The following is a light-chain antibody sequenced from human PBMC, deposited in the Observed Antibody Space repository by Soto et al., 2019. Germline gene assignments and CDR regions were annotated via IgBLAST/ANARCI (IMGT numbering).Light chain of an antibody. J-gene: IGLJ3*02. CDR2: EVR. CDR3: CSYTISATLV. Sequence: QSALTQPASVSGSPGQSITISCSGTTNDIGGYNYVSWYQHHPGKVPKVIIYEVRNRPSGVSNRFSGSKSGNTASLTISGLQAEDEADYYYCSYTISATLVFGGGTKVTVL. CDR1: TNDIGGYNY. V-gene: IGLV2-14*01.